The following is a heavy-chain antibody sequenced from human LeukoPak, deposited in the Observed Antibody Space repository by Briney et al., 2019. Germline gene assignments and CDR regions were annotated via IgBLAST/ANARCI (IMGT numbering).Heavy chain of an antibody. V-gene: IGHV4-4*09. D-gene: IGHD3-16*01. J-gene: IGHJ6*03. CDR3: AENQMGGGVYYHYYYYMDV. CDR1: GGSISRYY. CDR2: IHTSGST. Sequence: KTSETLSLTCTFSGGSISRYYWSWIRQPPGKGLEWVGYIHTSGSTSYNPSLKSRVTMSVDTSNNQFSLKLNSVTAADTAVYYWAENQMGGGVYYHYYYYMDVWGKGTTVTVSS.